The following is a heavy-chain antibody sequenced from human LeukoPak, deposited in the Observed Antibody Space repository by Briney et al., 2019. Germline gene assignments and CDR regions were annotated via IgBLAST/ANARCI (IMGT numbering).Heavy chain of an antibody. CDR3: ARHRQGGY. V-gene: IGHV1-18*01. D-gene: IGHD1-26*01. CDR1: VYTLSRYG. J-gene: IGHJ4*02. CDR2: INPYKGNT. Sequence: ASVKVSCKASVYTLSRYGITWVGQAPGQELAWMGWINPYKGNTKYAQKLQDRVIMTTDTSTSTAYMELRKLTYDDTPVYYFARHRQGGYWGQGTPVTASS.